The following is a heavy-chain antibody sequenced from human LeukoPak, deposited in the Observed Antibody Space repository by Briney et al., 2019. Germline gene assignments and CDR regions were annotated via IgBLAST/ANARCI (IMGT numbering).Heavy chain of an antibody. D-gene: IGHD6-19*01. V-gene: IGHV5-51*01. J-gene: IGHJ4*02. CDR1: GYSFTTYW. CDR3: ARRLYSSGWYQIDY. Sequence: GDSLKISCKGSGYSFTTYWIGWVRKMPGKGLEWMGIIYPGDSDTRYSPSFQGQVTISADKSISTAYLQWSSLKASDTAMYYCARRLYSSGWYQIDYWGQGTLVTVSS. CDR2: IYPGDSDT.